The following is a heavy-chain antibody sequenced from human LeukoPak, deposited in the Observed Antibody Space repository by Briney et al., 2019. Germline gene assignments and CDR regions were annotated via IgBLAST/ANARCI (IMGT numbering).Heavy chain of an antibody. CDR2: IIPIFGTA. CDR1: GGTFSSYA. V-gene: IGHV1-69*06. Sequence: SVKVSCKASGGTFSSYAISWVRQAPGQGLEWMGGIIPIFGTANYAQKFQGRVTITADKSTSTAYMELSSLRSEDTAAYYCARGALSPPDAFDIWGQGTMVTVSS. D-gene: IGHD3-10*01. CDR3: ARGALSPPDAFDI. J-gene: IGHJ3*02.